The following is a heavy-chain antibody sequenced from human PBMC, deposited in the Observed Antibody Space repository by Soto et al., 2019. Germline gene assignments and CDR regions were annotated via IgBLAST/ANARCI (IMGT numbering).Heavy chain of an antibody. CDR1: GYTFTSYG. Sequence: ASLKVSCRASGYTFTSYGISWVRQAPGQGLEWMGWISADNGDTNYAKKFQGRVTINTDASTSTAYMELRSLRSDDTAVYYCARGYGDYLDAFDFSGQGTMVTVSS. D-gene: IGHD4-17*01. V-gene: IGHV1-18*01. CDR3: ARGYGDYLDAFDF. J-gene: IGHJ3*01. CDR2: ISADNGDT.